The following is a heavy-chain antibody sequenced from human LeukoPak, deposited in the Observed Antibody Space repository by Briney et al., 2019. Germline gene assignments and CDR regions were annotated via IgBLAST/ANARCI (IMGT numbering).Heavy chain of an antibody. CDR1: GFTFSNSW. J-gene: IGHJ4*02. CDR3: ARERLQGFDY. CDR2: INERGSST. V-gene: IGHV3-74*01. Sequence: GGSLRLSCAASGFTFSNSWLHWVRQAPGKGLVWVSRINERGSSTSYADSVKGRFTISRDNAKNTLYLQMNNLRADDTAVYYCARERLQGFDYWGQGTLVTVSS. D-gene: IGHD6-25*01.